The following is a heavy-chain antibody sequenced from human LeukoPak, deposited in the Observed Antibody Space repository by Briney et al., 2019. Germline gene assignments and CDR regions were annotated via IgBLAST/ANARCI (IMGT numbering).Heavy chain of an antibody. J-gene: IGHJ4*02. D-gene: IGHD5-24*01. CDR3: AKGRMRWLLNYFDY. CDR1: GFTFSSYA. V-gene: IGHV3-23*01. CDR2: ISGSGGST. Sequence: PGGSLRLSYAASGFTFSSYAMSWVRQAPGKGLEWVSAISGSGGSTYYADSVKGRFTISRDNSKNTLYLQMNSLRAEDTAVYYCAKGRMRWLLNYFDYWGQGTLVTVSS.